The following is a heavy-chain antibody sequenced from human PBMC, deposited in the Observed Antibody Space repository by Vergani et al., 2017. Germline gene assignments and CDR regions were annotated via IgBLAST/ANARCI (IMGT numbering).Heavy chain of an antibody. CDR1: GYSISSGYY. D-gene: IGHD2-21*02. CDR2: IYHSGST. V-gene: IGHV4-38-2*02. Sequence: QVQLQESGPGLVKPSETLSLTCTVSGYSISSGYYWGWIRQPPGKGLEWIGSIYHSGSTYYNPSLKSRVTISVDTSKNQFSLKLSSVTAADTAVYYCARDYCGGDCYSEDXFDYWGQGTLVTVSS. CDR3: ARDYCGGDCYSEDXFDY. J-gene: IGHJ4*02.